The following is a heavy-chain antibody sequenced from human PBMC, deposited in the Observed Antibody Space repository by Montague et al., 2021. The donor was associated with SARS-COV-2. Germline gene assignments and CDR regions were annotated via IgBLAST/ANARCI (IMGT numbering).Heavy chain of an antibody. D-gene: IGHD3-10*01. CDR3: TRAEITMARGVNRWAFDI. J-gene: IGHJ3*02. CDR2: IYYIGST. V-gene: IGHV4-59*01. Sequence: SETLSLTCTVSGGSISTNYWSWIRHPPGKGLEWLGYIYYIGSTNXXPSLTSRVPKSVSMSKNQYSLKLSPVTAADTDVYYCTRAEITMARGVNRWAFDIWGQGTMVTVSS. CDR1: GGSISTNY.